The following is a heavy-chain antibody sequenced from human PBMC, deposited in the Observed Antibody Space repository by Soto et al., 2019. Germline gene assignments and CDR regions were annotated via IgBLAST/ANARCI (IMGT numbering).Heavy chain of an antibody. Sequence: VQLVESGGGLVQPGGSLRLSCAASGFTFSSYSMNWVRQAPGKGLEWVSYISSSSSTIYYADSVKGRFTISRDNAKNSLYLQMNSLRAEDTAVYYCARDTYYDFWDYYYMDVWGKGTTVTVSS. CDR2: ISSSSSTI. D-gene: IGHD3-3*01. CDR1: GFTFSSYS. J-gene: IGHJ6*03. CDR3: ARDTYYDFWDYYYMDV. V-gene: IGHV3-48*01.